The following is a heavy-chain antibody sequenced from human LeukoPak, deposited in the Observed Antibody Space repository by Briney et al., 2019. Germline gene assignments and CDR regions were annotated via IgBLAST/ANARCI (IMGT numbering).Heavy chain of an antibody. D-gene: IGHD3-22*01. J-gene: IGHJ3*01. CDR2: IYNTVST. V-gene: IGHV4-59*08. CDR1: RASIKNTF. Sequence: PSETLSLTCTVSRASIKNTFWSWIRQPPGKGLEWIGFIYNTVSTNYNPSLKSRVTMSVDMSKNQFSLKLSSVTAADTAVYYCARAELLLRTTDAFDVWGQGTMVTVSS. CDR3: ARAELLLRTTDAFDV.